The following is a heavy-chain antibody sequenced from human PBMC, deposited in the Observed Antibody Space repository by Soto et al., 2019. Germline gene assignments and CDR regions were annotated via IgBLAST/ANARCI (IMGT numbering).Heavy chain of an antibody. CDR1: GFTFSNYW. Sequence: GGSLRLSCAASGFTFSNYWMNWVRQAPGKGLEWVANIKQDGSEKYYVDSVKGRFTISRDNAKISLSLQMNSLRAEDTAVYYCVRDQHSNFYYYMDVWGKGTTVTVSS. CDR2: IKQDGSEK. V-gene: IGHV3-7*01. CDR3: VRDQHSNFYYYMDV. D-gene: IGHD4-4*01. J-gene: IGHJ6*03.